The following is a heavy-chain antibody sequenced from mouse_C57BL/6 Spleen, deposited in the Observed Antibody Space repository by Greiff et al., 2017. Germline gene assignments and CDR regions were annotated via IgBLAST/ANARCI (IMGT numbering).Heavy chain of an antibody. Sequence: EVQVVESGGGLVQPGGSMKLSCAASGFTFSDAWMDWVRQSPEKGLEWVAEIRNKANNHATYYAESVKGRFTISRDDSKSSVYLQMNSLRAEDTGIYYCTASPWDNFDYWGQGTTLTVSS. J-gene: IGHJ2*01. CDR1: GFTFSDAW. V-gene: IGHV6-6*01. CDR2: IRNKANNHAT. D-gene: IGHD4-1*01. CDR3: TASPWDNFDY.